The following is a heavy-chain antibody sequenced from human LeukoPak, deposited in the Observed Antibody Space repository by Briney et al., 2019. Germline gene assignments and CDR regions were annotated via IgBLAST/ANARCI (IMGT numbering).Heavy chain of an antibody. CDR1: GGSFSGYY. Sequence: SETLSPTCAVYGGSFSGYYWSWIRQPPGKGLEWIGEINHSGSTNYNPSLKSRVTISVDTSKNQFSLKLSSVTAADTAVYYCARSDPYCSSTSCPFDYWGQGTLVTVSS. CDR3: ARSDPYCSSTSCPFDY. CDR2: INHSGST. J-gene: IGHJ4*02. V-gene: IGHV4-34*01. D-gene: IGHD2-2*01.